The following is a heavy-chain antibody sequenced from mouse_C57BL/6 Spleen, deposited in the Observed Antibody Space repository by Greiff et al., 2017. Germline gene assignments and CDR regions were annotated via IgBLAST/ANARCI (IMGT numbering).Heavy chain of an antibody. Sequence: EVQGVESGGGLVKPGGSLKLSCAASGFTFSSYAMSWVRQTPEKRLEWVATISDGGSYTYYPDNVKGRFTISRDNAKNNLYLQMSHLKSEDTAMYYCARDLGRRHFDYWGQGTTLTVSS. CDR3: ARDLGRRHFDY. CDR2: ISDGGSYT. CDR1: GFTFSSYA. J-gene: IGHJ2*01. D-gene: IGHD4-1*01. V-gene: IGHV5-4*01.